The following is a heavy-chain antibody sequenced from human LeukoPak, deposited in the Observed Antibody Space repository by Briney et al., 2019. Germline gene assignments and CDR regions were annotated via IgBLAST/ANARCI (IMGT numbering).Heavy chain of an antibody. Sequence: PGGSLRLSCAASGFTFSGYTMNWVRQAPGKGRECVSYISISSGTIHYADSVKGRFTISRDNAKNSLYLQMNSLRAEDTAVYYCARDYWKYYYDSSGYYPYYFDYWGQGTLVTVSS. CDR3: ARDYWKYYYDSSGYYPYYFDY. V-gene: IGHV3-48*04. CDR2: ISISSGTI. J-gene: IGHJ4*02. D-gene: IGHD3-22*01. CDR1: GFTFSGYT.